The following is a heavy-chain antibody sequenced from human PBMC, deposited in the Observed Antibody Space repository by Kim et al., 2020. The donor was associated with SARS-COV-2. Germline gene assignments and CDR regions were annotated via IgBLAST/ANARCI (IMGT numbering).Heavy chain of an antibody. V-gene: IGHV3-21*01. J-gene: IGHJ5*02. CDR3: ARDKDCTNGVCYPWFDP. CDR1: EFTFSEYS. CDR2: ITSSSTYV. D-gene: IGHD2-8*01. Sequence: GGSLRLSCAASEFTFSEYSMNWVRQVPGKGLEWVSYITSSSTYVYYGDSVKGRFSISRDNAKNLLHLQMNSLGAEDTAVYYCARDKDCTNGVCYPWFDP.